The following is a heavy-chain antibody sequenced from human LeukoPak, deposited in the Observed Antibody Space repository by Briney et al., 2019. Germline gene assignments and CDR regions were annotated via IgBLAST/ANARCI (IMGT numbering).Heavy chain of an antibody. Sequence: GGSLRPSCAASGFTFSSYAMTWVRQAPRKGLEWVSAITGGGTATYYADSVKGRFTISRDNSKNTLYLQMNSLRAEDTAVYYCAKGQQWPDYWGQGTLVTVSS. CDR1: GFTFSSYA. V-gene: IGHV3-23*01. D-gene: IGHD6-19*01. CDR2: ITGGGTAT. CDR3: AKGQQWPDY. J-gene: IGHJ4*02.